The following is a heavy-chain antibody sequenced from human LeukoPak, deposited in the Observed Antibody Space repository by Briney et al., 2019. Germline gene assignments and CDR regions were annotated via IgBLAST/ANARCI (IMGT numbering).Heavy chain of an antibody. CDR1: GFTFNTYN. D-gene: IGHD3-10*01. V-gene: IGHV3-21*01. Sequence: PGGSLRLSCVASGFTFNTYNMNWVRQAPGKGLEWVSSITSSSSYIYYADSVKGRFTISRDNAKSSLYLQMNSLRDEDTAVYYCARLSGYRVRGRYYYYMDVWGKGTTVTISS. CDR2: ITSSSSYI. CDR3: ARLSGYRVRGRYYYYMDV. J-gene: IGHJ6*03.